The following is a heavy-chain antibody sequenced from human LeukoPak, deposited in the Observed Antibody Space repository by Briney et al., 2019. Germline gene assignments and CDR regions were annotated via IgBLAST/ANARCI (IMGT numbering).Heavy chain of an antibody. J-gene: IGHJ4*02. V-gene: IGHV3-30*02. Sequence: GGSLRLSCAASGFTFSSYGMHWVRQAPGKGLEWVAVIWYDGSNKYYADSVKGRFTISRDNSKNTLYLQMNSLRAEDTAVYYCAKGPYYYDSSGYSPFDYWGQGTLVTVSS. CDR2: IWYDGSNK. CDR3: AKGPYYYDSSGYSPFDY. D-gene: IGHD3-22*01. CDR1: GFTFSSYG.